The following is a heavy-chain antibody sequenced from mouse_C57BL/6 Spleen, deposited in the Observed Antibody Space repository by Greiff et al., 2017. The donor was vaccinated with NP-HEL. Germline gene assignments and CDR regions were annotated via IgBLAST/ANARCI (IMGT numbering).Heavy chain of an antibody. Sequence: VQLQQPGAELVMPGASVKLSCKASGYTFTSYWMHWVKQRPGQGLEWIGEIDPSDSYTNYNQKFKGKSTLTVDKSSSTAYMQLSSLTSEDSAVYYCARYDWDVEYFDYWGQGTTLTVSS. CDR2: IDPSDSYT. V-gene: IGHV1-69*01. J-gene: IGHJ2*01. CDR3: ARYDWDVEYFDY. D-gene: IGHD4-1*01. CDR1: GYTFTSYW.